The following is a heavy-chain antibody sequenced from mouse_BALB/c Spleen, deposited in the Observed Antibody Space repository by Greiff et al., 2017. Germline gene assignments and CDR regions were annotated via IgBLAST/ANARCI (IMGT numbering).Heavy chain of an antibody. CDR3: ARRSYFDY. CDR1: GFTFSDYY. Sequence: EVQLQESGGGLVKPGGSLKLSCAASGFTFSDYYMYWVRQTPEKRLEWVATISDGGSYTYYPDSVKGRFTISRDNAKNNLYLQMSSLKSEDTAMYYCARRSYFDYWGQGTTLTVSS. CDR2: ISDGGSYT. V-gene: IGHV5-4*02. J-gene: IGHJ2*01.